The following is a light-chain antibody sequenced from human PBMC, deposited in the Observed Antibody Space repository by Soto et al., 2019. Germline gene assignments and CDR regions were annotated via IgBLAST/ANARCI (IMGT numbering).Light chain of an antibody. CDR2: KAS. J-gene: IGKJ2*01. CDR1: QSINNW. Sequence: DIQMTQSPSTLSASVGDRVTITCRASQSINNWLAWYQQRPGTAPKLLIYKASTLQTGVPSRFSGSASGTEFTLTISSLQPDDFATYYCKQYNSYPHTFGQGTKLEIK. V-gene: IGKV1-5*03. CDR3: KQYNSYPHT.